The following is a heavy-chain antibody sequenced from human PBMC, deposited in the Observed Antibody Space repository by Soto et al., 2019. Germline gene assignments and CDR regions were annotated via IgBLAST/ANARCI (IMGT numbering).Heavy chain of an antibody. J-gene: IGHJ4*02. V-gene: IGHV3-66*01. D-gene: IGHD6-13*01. CDR3: ARVHSSSYHYFEY. CDR2: IYSAVSA. Sequence: VWSLRLSCSASLFTVSSYRMSWVLHSPVKGLGWVAVIYSAVSADFADSVKGRFTISRDNSKNTLYLQMSSLRAEDTAVYYCARVHSSSYHYFEYWGQGTLVTVSP. CDR1: LFTVSSYR.